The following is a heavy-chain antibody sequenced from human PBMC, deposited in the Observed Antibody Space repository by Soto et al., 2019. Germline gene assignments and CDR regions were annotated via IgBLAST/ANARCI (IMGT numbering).Heavy chain of an antibody. CDR3: ARLGYYYDSSGYQYYFDY. D-gene: IGHD3-22*01. V-gene: IGHV3-64*01. Sequence: GGSLRLSCAASGFTFSSYAMHWVRQAPGKGLEYVSAISSNGGSTYYANSVKGRFTISRDNSKNTLYLQMGSLRAEDMAVYYCARLGYYYDSSGYQYYFDYWGQGTLVTVSS. CDR1: GFTFSSYA. J-gene: IGHJ4*02. CDR2: ISSNGGST.